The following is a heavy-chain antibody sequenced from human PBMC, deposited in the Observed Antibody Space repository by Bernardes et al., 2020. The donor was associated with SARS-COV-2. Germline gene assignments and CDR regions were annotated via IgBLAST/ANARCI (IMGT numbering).Heavy chain of an antibody. Sequence: GGSLRLSCAASGFTFSSYSMNWVRQAPGKGLEWVSYISSSSSTLYYADSVKGRFTISRDNAKNSLYLQMNSLRAEDTAVYYCARGTYGDYRYYYYYYYMDVWGKGTTVTVSS. D-gene: IGHD4-17*01. CDR3: ARGTYGDYRYYYYYYYMDV. J-gene: IGHJ6*03. CDR1: GFTFSSYS. V-gene: IGHV3-48*04. CDR2: ISSSSSTL.